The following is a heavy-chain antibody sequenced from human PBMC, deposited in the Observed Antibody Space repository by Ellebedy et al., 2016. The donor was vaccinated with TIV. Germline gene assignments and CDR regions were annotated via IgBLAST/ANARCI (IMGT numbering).Heavy chain of an antibody. J-gene: IGHJ5*02. CDR2: INHTGST. D-gene: IGHD2-15*01. Sequence: MPGGSLRLSCAVSGGSISSGGYSWSWIRQPPGKGLEWIGEINHTGSTNYNPSLKSRVTISVDTSKNQLSLKVRSVTAADTAVYYCARDNIPNVVVAATLGCWFDPWGQGTLVTVSS. V-gene: IGHV4-34*01. CDR3: ARDNIPNVVVAATLGCWFDP. CDR1: GGSISSGGYS.